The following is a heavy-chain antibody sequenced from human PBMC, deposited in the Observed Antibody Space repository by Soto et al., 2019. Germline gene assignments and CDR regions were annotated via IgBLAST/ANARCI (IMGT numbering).Heavy chain of an antibody. Sequence: EVQLLESGGGLVQPGGSLRLSCAASGFTFSSYAMSWVRQAPGKGLEWVSAISGSGGSTYYADSAKGRFTISRDNSTNTLYLQMNSLRAEDTAVYYCAKDLVKAVGWLRSAFDYWGQGTLVTVSS. CDR3: AKDLVKAVGWLRSAFDY. V-gene: IGHV3-23*01. CDR1: GFTFSSYA. J-gene: IGHJ4*02. D-gene: IGHD5-12*01. CDR2: ISGSGGST.